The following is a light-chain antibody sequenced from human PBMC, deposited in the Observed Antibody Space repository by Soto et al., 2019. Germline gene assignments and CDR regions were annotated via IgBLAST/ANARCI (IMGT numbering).Light chain of an antibody. CDR2: AAS. J-gene: IGKJ3*01. CDR3: QQSYNTPRT. V-gene: IGKV1-39*01. Sequence: DIQMTQSPSSLSASVGDRVTIICRASQSISSYVNWYQQKSRKAPKLLIYAASRLQTGVPARFSGRGSGTDFTLTISSLQPEDFATYYCQQSYNTPRTFGPGTTVDIK. CDR1: QSISSY.